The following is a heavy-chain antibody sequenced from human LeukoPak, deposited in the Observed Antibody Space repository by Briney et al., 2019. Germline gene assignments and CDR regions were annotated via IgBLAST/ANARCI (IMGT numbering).Heavy chain of an antibody. CDR3: ARHPPPSKYCSGGSCYPNFDY. J-gene: IGHJ4*02. CDR2: ISAYNGNT. V-gene: IGHV1-18*01. CDR1: GYTFTSYG. Sequence: ASVKVSCKASGYTFTSYGISWVRQAPGQGLEWMGWISAYNGNTNYAQKLQGRVTMTTDTSTSTAYMELRSLRSDDTAVYYCARHPPPSKYCSGGSCYPNFDYWGQGTLVTVSS. D-gene: IGHD2-15*01.